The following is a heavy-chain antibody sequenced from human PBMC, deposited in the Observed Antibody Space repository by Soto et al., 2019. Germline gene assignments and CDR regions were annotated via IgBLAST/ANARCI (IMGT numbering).Heavy chain of an antibody. CDR1: GGTFKNYG. CDR2: IIPMFGVA. V-gene: IGHV1-69*12. D-gene: IGHD3-16*01. CDR3: AGEGGGTGLHL. Sequence: QVQLVQSGAEVKKPGSSVRVSCRTSGGTFKNYGFSWVRQAPGQGLEWVGGIIPMFGVANYGQIFQGRLTITADESTNTAYMDLSSLKSEDTAVYYGAGEGGGTGLHLGGQGTQVTVSS. J-gene: IGHJ4*02.